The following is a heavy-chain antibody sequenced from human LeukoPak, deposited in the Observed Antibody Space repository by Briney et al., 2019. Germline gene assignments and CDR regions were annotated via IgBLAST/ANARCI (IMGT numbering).Heavy chain of an antibody. D-gene: IGHD4-17*01. Sequence: QPGGSLGLSCAASGFTFSSYWMSWVRQAPGKGLEWVANIKQDGSEKYYVDSVKGRFTISRDNAKNSLYLQMNSLRAEDTAVYYCARDLYYGDYYFDYWGQGTLVTVSS. CDR2: IKQDGSEK. J-gene: IGHJ4*02. CDR3: ARDLYYGDYYFDY. V-gene: IGHV3-7*01. CDR1: GFTFSSYW.